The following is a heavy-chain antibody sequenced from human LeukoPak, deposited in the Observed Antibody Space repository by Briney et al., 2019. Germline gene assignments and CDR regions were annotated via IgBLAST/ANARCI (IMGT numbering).Heavy chain of an antibody. V-gene: IGHV3-53*01. CDR1: GFTFSSYA. J-gene: IGHJ4*02. Sequence: GGSLRLSCAASGFTFSSYAMSWVRQAPGKGLEWVSVIYSGGSTYYADSVKGRFTISRDNSKNTLYLQMNSLRAEDTAVYYCARSSSYGDLFFDYWGQGTLVTVSS. D-gene: IGHD4-17*01. CDR2: IYSGGST. CDR3: ARSSSYGDLFFDY.